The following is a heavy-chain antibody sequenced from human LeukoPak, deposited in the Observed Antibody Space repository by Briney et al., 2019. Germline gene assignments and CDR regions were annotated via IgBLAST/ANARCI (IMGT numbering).Heavy chain of an antibody. CDR2: INPSGGST. J-gene: IGHJ3*02. CDR1: GYTFTTYY. CDR3: AREERSNWNDGDAFDI. V-gene: IGHV1-46*01. Sequence: ASVNVSCKASGYTFTTYYMHWVRQAPGQGLEWRGIINPSGGSTSYAQQFQGRVNMTRDTSTSTVYMELSSLRSEDTAVYYCAREERSNWNDGDAFDIWGQGTMVTVSS. D-gene: IGHD1-1*01.